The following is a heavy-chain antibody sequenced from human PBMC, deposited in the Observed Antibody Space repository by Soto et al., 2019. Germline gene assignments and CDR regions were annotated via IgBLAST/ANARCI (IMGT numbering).Heavy chain of an antibody. CDR3: TRDIGKWSFND. V-gene: IGHV3-72*01. CDR2: IRNKANSDTI. D-gene: IGHD2-15*01. Sequence: PGGSLRLSCIGSEFTLSDYRMDWVRQAPGKGLEWVARIRNKANSDTIEYAASVKGRFSISRDDSKNLLFLQMSSLRTEDTAIYYCTRDIGKWSFNDWGQGTLVTVSS. J-gene: IGHJ4*02. CDR1: EFTLSDYR.